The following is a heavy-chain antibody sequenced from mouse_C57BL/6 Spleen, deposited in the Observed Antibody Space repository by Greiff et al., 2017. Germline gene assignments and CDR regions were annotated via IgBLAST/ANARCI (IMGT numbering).Heavy chain of an antibody. D-gene: IGHD2-4*01. CDR1: GFNIKDYY. Sequence: VQLQQSGAELVKPGASVKLSCTASGFNIKDYYMHWVKQRTEQGLEWIGRIDPEDGETKYAPKFQSKATITADTSSNTAYLQLSSLTSEDTAVYYCARDDYDVVYAMDYWGQGTSVTVSS. CDR3: ARDDYDVVYAMDY. V-gene: IGHV14-2*01. J-gene: IGHJ4*01. CDR2: IDPEDGET.